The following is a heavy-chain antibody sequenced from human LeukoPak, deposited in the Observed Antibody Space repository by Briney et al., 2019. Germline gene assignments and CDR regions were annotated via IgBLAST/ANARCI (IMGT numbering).Heavy chain of an antibody. CDR3: ARVRMVRGVISYYYGMDV. CDR1: GYTFTSYA. J-gene: IGHJ6*04. CDR2: INAGNGNT. Sequence: ASVKVSCKAFGYTFTSYAMHWVRQAPGQRLEWMGWINAGNGNTKYSQKFQGRVTITRDTSASTAYMELSSLRSEDTAVYYCARVRMVRGVISYYYGMDVWGKGTTVTVSS. V-gene: IGHV1-3*01. D-gene: IGHD3-10*01.